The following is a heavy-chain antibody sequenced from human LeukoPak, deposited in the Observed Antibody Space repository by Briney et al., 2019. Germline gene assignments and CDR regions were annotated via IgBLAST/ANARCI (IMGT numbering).Heavy chain of an antibody. V-gene: IGHV3-21*01. Sequence: PGGSLRLSCAASGFTFSSYSMNWVRQAPGKGLEWVSSISSSSSYIHYADSVKGRFTISRDNAKNSLYLQMNSLRAEDTAVYYCARDSGTAMAVDYWGQGTLVTVSS. CDR2: ISSSSSYI. CDR3: ARDSGTAMAVDY. J-gene: IGHJ4*02. CDR1: GFTFSSYS. D-gene: IGHD5-18*01.